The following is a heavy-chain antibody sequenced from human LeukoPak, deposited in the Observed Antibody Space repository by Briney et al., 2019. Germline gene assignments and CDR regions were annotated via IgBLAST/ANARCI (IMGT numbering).Heavy chain of an antibody. CDR2: LSWDSSDK. D-gene: IGHD1-26*01. CDR3: AKGPSHYSWIYRYFDQ. V-gene: IGHV3-9*01. CDR1: GFTFDDYA. Sequence: PGGSLRLSCAASGFTFDDYAMHWVRQAPGKGLEWVSGLSWDSSDKGYADSVKGRFTISRDNAKNSLYLQMNSLRAEDTAFYYCAKGPSHYSWIYRYFDQWGQGTLVTVSS. J-gene: IGHJ4*02.